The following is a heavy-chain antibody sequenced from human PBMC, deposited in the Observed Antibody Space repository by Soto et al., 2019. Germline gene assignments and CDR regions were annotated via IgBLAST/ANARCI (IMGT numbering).Heavy chain of an antibody. CDR2: INWNSGSI. J-gene: IGHJ1*01. V-gene: IGHV3-9*01. CDR1: GFTFDDYA. D-gene: IGHD6-13*01. CDR3: VKDESINWYSGHFRH. Sequence: EVQLVESGGGLVQPGRSLRLSCAASGFTFDDYAMHWVRQVPGKGMEWVSGINWNSGSIGYGDSVKGRFAISRDNAKNSLHLQMNSLSAEDTAFYYCVKDESINWYSGHFRHWGQGTRVNVSS.